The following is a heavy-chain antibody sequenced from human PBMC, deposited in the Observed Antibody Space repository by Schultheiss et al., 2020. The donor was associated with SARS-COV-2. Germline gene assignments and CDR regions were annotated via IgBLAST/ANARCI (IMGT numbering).Heavy chain of an antibody. V-gene: IGHV4-4*07. CDR3: ASSRYAYRAPDY. CDR1: GGSISSYY. CDR2: ISSSGTP. J-gene: IGHJ4*02. D-gene: IGHD2-2*01. Sequence: SQTLSLTCTVSGGSISSYYWSWIRQPAGKGLEWIGRISSSGTPNYNPSLKSRVTISVDTSKNQFSLKVTSVTAADTAVYYCASSRYAYRAPDYWGQGTLVTVSS.